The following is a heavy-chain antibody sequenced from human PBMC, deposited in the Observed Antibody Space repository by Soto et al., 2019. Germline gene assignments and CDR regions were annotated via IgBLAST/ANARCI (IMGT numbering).Heavy chain of an antibody. D-gene: IGHD2-2*01. CDR2: ISGSGGST. V-gene: IGHV3-23*01. CDR1: GFTFSSYA. CDR3: AKDSLKYQLLLFYACDY. Sequence: EVQLLESGGGLVQPGGSLRLSCAASGFTFSSYAMSWVRQATGKGLEWVSAISGSGGSTYYADSVKGRFTISRDNSKNTLDLQMNRLRAEDTAVYYCAKDSLKYQLLLFYACDYWGQGTLVTVSS. J-gene: IGHJ4*02.